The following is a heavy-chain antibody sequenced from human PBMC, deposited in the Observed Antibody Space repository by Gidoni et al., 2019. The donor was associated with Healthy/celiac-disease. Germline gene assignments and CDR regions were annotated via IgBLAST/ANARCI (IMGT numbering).Heavy chain of an antibody. CDR1: GFPFSYYS. CDR2: ISSSSSYT. J-gene: IGHJ4*02. V-gene: IGHV3-11*05. Sequence: QVQLVESGGGLVKPGGSLRLSCAASGFPFSYYSMSWLRQAPGKGLEWVSYISSSSSYTNYADSVKGRFTIPRDNAKNSLYLQMNSLRAEDTAVYYCARDMMGGIVVVTASYYFDYWGQGTLVTVSS. D-gene: IGHD2-21*02. CDR3: ARDMMGGIVVVTASYYFDY.